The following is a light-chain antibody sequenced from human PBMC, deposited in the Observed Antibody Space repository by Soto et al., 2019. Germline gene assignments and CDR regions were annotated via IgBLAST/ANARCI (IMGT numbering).Light chain of an antibody. CDR2: GAS. J-gene: IGKJ4*01. CDR1: QSVWSN. Sequence: EVVMTQFPATLSVSPGGRATLSCRASQSVWSNLAWYQQKPGQAPRLLIYGASTRATGVPAKFSGSGSGTEFTLTISSLRTEDFGVYYCQQYDNRSPLTFGGGTKVEI. CDR3: QQYDNRSPLT. V-gene: IGKV3-15*01.